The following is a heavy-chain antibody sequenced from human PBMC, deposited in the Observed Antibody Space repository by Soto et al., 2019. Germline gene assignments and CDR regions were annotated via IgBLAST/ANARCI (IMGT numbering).Heavy chain of an antibody. CDR3: ALPHSHHLIEALYYYAIDV. V-gene: IGHV1-69*13. CDR1: GGSFTTYG. CDR2: IMPSSGTT. D-gene: IGHD2-8*01. Sequence: QVRLVQTGAEVKRPGSSVRVSCKASGGSFTTYGLSWVRQAPGQGLEWMGGIMPSSGTTNYAQKFQGRVTIAADESTNIAYMDLSSLTSGDTAVYFCALPHSHHLIEALYYYAIDVCGQGTMVSVSS. J-gene: IGHJ6*02.